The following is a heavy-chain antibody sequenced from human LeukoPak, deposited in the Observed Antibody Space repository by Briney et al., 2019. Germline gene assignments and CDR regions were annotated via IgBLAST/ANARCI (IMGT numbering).Heavy chain of an antibody. J-gene: IGHJ4*02. CDR1: GYTFTSYG. CDR2: ISAYNGNT. Sequence: ASVKVSCKASGYTFTSYGISWVRQAPGQGLEWVGWISAYNGNTNYAQKLQGRVTMTTDTSTSTAYMELRSLRSDDTAVYYCASAGRRSSSWYLDYWGQGTLVTVSS. D-gene: IGHD6-13*01. V-gene: IGHV1-18*01. CDR3: ASAGRRSSSWYLDY.